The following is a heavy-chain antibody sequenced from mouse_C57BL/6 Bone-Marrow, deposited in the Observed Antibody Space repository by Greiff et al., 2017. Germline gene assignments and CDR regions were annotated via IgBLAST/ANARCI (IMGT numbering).Heavy chain of an antibody. CDR3: TTVVADAMDY. CDR2: IDPENGDT. Sequence: VQLQQSGAELVRPGASVKLSCTASGFNIKDDYMHWVKQRPEQGLEWIGWIDPENGDTEYASKFQGKATITADTYSNTAYLQLSRLTSEDTAVYYCTTVVADAMDYWGQGTSGTVSS. J-gene: IGHJ4*01. CDR1: GFNIKDDY. D-gene: IGHD1-1*01. V-gene: IGHV14-4*01.